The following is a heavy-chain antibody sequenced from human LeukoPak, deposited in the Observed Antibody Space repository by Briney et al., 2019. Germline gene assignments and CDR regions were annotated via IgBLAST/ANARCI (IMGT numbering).Heavy chain of an antibody. J-gene: IGHJ6*03. CDR2: ISSSSSYI. Sequence: NPGGSLRLSCAASGFTFSSYSMNWVRQAPGKGLEWVSSISSSSSYIYYADSVKGRFTISRDNAKNSLYLQMNSLRAEDTAVYYSARTDIVVVPAALYYYYYYYMDVWGKGTTVTVSS. CDR1: GFTFSSYS. D-gene: IGHD2-2*01. V-gene: IGHV3-21*01. CDR3: ARTDIVVVPAALYYYYYYYMDV.